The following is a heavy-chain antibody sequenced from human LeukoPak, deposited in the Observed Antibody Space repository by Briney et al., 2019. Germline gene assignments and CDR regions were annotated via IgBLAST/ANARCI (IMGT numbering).Heavy chain of an antibody. J-gene: IGHJ4*02. V-gene: IGHV3-23*01. CDR3: ARDGGFFNAGFHFDY. CDR1: GFTFSSYA. Sequence: PGGSLRLPCAASGFTFSSYAMSWVRQAPGKGLEWVSAISGSGGSTYYADSVKGRFTISRDNSKNTLYLQMNSLRAEDTAVYYCARDGGFFNAGFHFDYWGQGTLVTVSS. CDR2: ISGSGGST. D-gene: IGHD3-16*01.